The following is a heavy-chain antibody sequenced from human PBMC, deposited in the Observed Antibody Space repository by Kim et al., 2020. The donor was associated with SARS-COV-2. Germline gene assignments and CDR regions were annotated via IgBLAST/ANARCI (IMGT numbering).Heavy chain of an antibody. V-gene: IGHV3-11*06. CDR3: ARAGCSGGSCPFIFGAHYYYGMDV. CDR1: GFTFSDYY. J-gene: IGHJ6*02. Sequence: GGSLRLSCAASGFTFSDYYMSWIRQAPGKGLEWVSYISSSSSYTNYADSVKGRFTISRDNAKNSLYLQMNSLRAEDTAVYYCARAGCSGGSCPFIFGAHYYYGMDVWGQGTTVTVSS. CDR2: ISSSSSYT. D-gene: IGHD2-15*01.